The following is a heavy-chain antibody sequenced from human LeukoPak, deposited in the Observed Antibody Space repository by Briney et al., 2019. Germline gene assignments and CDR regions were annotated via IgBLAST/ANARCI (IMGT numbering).Heavy chain of an antibody. D-gene: IGHD6-6*01. CDR2: IYPGDSDT. J-gene: IGHJ5*02. V-gene: IGHV5-51*01. CDR1: GYSFTSYW. CDR3: ARHPRIAPRPGGNWFDP. Sequence: GESLKISCKGSGYSFTSYWIGWVRQRPGKGLEWMGIIYPGDSDTRYSPSFQGQVTISADKSISTAYLQWSSLKASDTAMYYCARHPRIAPRPGGNWFDPWGQGTLVTVSS.